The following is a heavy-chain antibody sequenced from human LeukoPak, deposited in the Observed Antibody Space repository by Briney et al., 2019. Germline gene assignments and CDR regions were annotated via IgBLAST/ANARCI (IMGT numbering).Heavy chain of an antibody. J-gene: IGHJ5*02. CDR3: ARRVGFYGSGKTMGGWFGP. Sequence: ASVKVSCKASGHNLSNYGVSWVRQAPGQGLEWVGWISAYNGNTNYAQKFQDKVIMTTDTSTNTAYMELRSLTTDDTAVYYCARRVGFYGSGKTMGGWFGPWGPGSLVTVSS. V-gene: IGHV1-18*01. D-gene: IGHD3-10*01. CDR1: GHNLSNYG. CDR2: ISAYNGNT.